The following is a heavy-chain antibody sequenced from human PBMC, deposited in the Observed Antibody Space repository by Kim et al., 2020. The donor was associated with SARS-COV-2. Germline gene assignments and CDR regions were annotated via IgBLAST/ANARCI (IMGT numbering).Heavy chain of an antibody. Sequence: SVKVSCKASGGTFSSYAISWVRQAPGQGLEWMGGIIPIFGTANYAQKFQGRVTITADESTSTAYMELSSLRSEDTAVYYCARAVIAAAGLSYWYFDLWGRGTLVTVSS. J-gene: IGHJ2*01. D-gene: IGHD6-13*01. CDR3: ARAVIAAAGLSYWYFDL. V-gene: IGHV1-69*13. CDR2: IIPIFGTA. CDR1: GGTFSSYA.